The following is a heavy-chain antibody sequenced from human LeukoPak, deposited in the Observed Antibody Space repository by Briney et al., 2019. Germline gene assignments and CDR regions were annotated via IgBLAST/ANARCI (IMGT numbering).Heavy chain of an antibody. J-gene: IGHJ5*02. V-gene: IGHV3-21*01. Sequence: PGGSLRLSCAASGFTFSRNSMNWVRQAPGKGLEWVSSISTSSSYIYYADSVKGRFTISRDNAKNSLYLQMNSLRAEDTAVYYCARSGYCSSTSCYAVMGNWFDPWGQGTLVTVSS. CDR3: ARSGYCSSTSCYAVMGNWFDP. CDR1: GFTFSRNS. D-gene: IGHD2-2*01. CDR2: ISTSSSYI.